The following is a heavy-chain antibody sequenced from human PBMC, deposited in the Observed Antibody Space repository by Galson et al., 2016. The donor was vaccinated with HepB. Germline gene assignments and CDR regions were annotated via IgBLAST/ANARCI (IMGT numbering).Heavy chain of an antibody. CDR2: IFHSVST. CDR3: AKRLFGSNWFDP. CDR1: GDAISSSNW. V-gene: IGHV4-4*02. D-gene: IGHD3-16*01. Sequence: SETLSLTCAVSGDAISSSNWWSWVRQPPGKGLEWIGEIFHSVSTHYNPSLKSRVTISVDNSKNQCSLKMISVTAADTAVYYCAKRLFGSNWFDPGGQGTLVTVSS. J-gene: IGHJ5*02.